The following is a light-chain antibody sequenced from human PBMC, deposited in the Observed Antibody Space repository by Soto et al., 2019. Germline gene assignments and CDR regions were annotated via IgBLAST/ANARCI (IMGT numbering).Light chain of an antibody. CDR3: QQYNNWPQT. Sequence: EIVMTQSPATLSVSPGERATLSCRASQSVSSDLAWYQQKPGQAPRLLIYGASTRATGIPARFSGSGSGTEFTLTIGSLQYEDFAVYYCQQYNNWPQTFGQGTKVDIK. CDR1: QSVSSD. J-gene: IGKJ1*01. CDR2: GAS. V-gene: IGKV3-15*01.